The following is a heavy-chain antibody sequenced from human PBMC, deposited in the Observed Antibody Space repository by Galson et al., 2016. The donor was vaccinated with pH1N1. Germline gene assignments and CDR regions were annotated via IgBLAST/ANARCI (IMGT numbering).Heavy chain of an antibody. Sequence: SLRLSCAASGSNSDYNMNWVRLDPGKGLEWVSSISGSGGRKHYADSVQGRFIISRANSKNTLYLQMNSLRAGDTALYFCAKGGYGDYGLDVFDIWGQGTMVIVSS. CDR1: GSNSDYN. D-gene: IGHD4-17*01. J-gene: IGHJ3*02. CDR3: AKGGYGDYGLDVFDI. CDR2: ISGSGGRK. V-gene: IGHV3-23*01.